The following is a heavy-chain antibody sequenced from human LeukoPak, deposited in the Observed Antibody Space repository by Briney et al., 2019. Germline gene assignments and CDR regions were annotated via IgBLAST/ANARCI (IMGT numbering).Heavy chain of an antibody. V-gene: IGHV5-51*01. CDR3: ARPPAVAGSGYFQH. CDR1: GYSFTTYW. CDR2: IYPGDSDA. J-gene: IGHJ1*01. D-gene: IGHD6-19*01. Sequence: GESLKISCKVSGYSFTTYWIGWVRQMPGKGLEWMGIIYPGDSDARYSPSFQGQVTISADKSISTAYLQWSSLKASDTAMYYCARPPAVAGSGYFQHWGQGTLVTVSS.